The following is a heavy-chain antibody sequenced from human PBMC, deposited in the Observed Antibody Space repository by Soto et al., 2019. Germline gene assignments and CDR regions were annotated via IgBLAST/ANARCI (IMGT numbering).Heavy chain of an antibody. V-gene: IGHV4-39*01. J-gene: IGHJ5*02. CDR3: ARQGRLPWFDP. CDR2: IYYSGST. D-gene: IGHD1-26*01. CDR1: GGSISSSSYY. Sequence: QLLESGPGLVKPSETLSLTCTVSGGSISSSSYYWGWIRQPPGKGLEWIGSIYYSGSTYYNPSLKSRVTISVDTSKNQFSLKLSSVTAADTAVYYCARQGRLPWFDPWGQGTLVTVSS.